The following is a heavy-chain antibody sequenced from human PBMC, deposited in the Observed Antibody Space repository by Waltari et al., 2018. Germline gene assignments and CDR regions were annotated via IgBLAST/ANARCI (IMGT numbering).Heavy chain of an antibody. Sequence: EVQLVESGGGLVQPGGSLRLSCAASGFTFSSYWMSWVRQAPGKGLEGGANIKQDGSDKYYVDSVKGRFTISRDNAKNSLYLQMNSLRAEDTAVYYCARVVAGGDAFDIWGQGTMVTVSS. CDR3: ARVVAGGDAFDI. CDR2: IKQDGSDK. CDR1: GFTFSSYW. J-gene: IGHJ3*02. D-gene: IGHD2-15*01. V-gene: IGHV3-7*04.